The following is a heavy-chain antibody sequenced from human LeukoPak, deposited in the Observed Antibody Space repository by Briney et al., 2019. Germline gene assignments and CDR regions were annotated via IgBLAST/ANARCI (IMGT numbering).Heavy chain of an antibody. Sequence: GASVKVPCKASGYTFTGYYMRWVRQAPGQGLEWMGRINPNSGGTNYAQKLQGRVTMTRDTSISTAYMELSRLRSDDTAVYYCARSPLWYYYMDVWGKGTTVTVSS. D-gene: IGHD2-21*01. CDR1: GYTFTGYY. V-gene: IGHV1-2*06. CDR3: ARSPLWYYYMDV. J-gene: IGHJ6*03. CDR2: INPNSGGT.